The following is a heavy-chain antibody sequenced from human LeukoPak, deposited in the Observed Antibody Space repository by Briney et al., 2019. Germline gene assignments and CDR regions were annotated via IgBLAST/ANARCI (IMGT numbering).Heavy chain of an antibody. CDR2: ISAYNGNT. D-gene: IGHD1-26*01. CDR3: ARNSGSYPAPWFDP. CDR1: GYTFTSYG. Sequence: ASVKVSCKASGYTFTSYGISWVRQAPGQGLEWMGWISAYNGNTNYAQKLQGRVTMTTDTSTSTAYMELRSLRSDDTAVYYCARNSGSYPAPWFDPWGQGTTVTVSS. J-gene: IGHJ5*01. V-gene: IGHV1-18*01.